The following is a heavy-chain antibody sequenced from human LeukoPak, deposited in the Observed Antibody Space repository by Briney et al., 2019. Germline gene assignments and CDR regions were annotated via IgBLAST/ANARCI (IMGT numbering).Heavy chain of an antibody. D-gene: IGHD1-7*01. CDR1: GGSISSSSYY. V-gene: IGHV4-39*01. Sequence: SETLSLTCTVSGGSISSSSYYWGWIRQPPGKGLEWIGSIYYSGSTYYNPSLKSRVTISVDTSKNQFSLKLSSVTAADTAVYYCARVDYNWNSDWFDPWGQGTLVTVSS. CDR2: IYYSGST. J-gene: IGHJ5*02. CDR3: ARVDYNWNSDWFDP.